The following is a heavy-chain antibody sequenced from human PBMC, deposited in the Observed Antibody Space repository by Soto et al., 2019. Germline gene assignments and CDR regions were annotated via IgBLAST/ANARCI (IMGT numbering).Heavy chain of an antibody. V-gene: IGHV4-39*01. CDR2: IYYDGNT. J-gene: IGHJ5*01. CDR1: GGSISSGGYS. Sequence: PSETLSLTCAVSGGSISSGGYSWGWIRQPPGKGLESIANIYYDGNTYYNPSLKSRVTISLDTSKNQFSLRLTSVTAAYTAVYYCARLGAYMQSLDSWGPGTLVTVSS. CDR3: ARLGAYMQSLDS. D-gene: IGHD5-12*01.